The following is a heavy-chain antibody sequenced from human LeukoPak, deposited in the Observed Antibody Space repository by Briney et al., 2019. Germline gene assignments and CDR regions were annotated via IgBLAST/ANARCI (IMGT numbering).Heavy chain of an antibody. J-gene: IGHJ5*02. CDR3: ARVNLRGSQYNWFDP. CDR2: IIPILGIA. Sequence: ASVKVSCKASGGTFSSYAISWVRQAPGQGLEWMGRIIPILGIANYAQKFQGRLAITADKSTATVYMELSGLKSDDTAVYYCARVNLRGSQYNWFDPWGQGTLVTVSS. V-gene: IGHV1-69*04. D-gene: IGHD1-26*01. CDR1: GGTFSSYA.